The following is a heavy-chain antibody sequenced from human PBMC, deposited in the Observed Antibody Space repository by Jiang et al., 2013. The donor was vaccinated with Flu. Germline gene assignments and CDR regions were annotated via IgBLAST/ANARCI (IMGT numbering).Heavy chain of an antibody. Sequence: KPTQTLTLTCTFSGFSLDSPGMRVNWVRQPPGKTLEWLARIDWDDDKFYSTSLKSRLTIPKDTSKNQVVLTMTNMDPADTATYYCARDAGAYFDTSGYYKDRYFDYWGQGTLVTVSS. D-gene: IGHD3-9*01. CDR2: IDWDDDK. CDR3: ARDAGAYFDTSGYYKDRYFDY. CDR1: GFSLDSPGMR. J-gene: IGHJ4*02. V-gene: IGHV2-70*04.